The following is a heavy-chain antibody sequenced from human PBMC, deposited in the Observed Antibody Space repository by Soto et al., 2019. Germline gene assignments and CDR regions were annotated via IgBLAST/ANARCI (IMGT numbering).Heavy chain of an antibody. V-gene: IGHV1-69*01. D-gene: IGHD1-26*01. CDR3: ARDRWGSYSFDS. CDR2: IIPVFGTA. CDR1: GGVFRNYA. Sequence: QVQLVQSGAEVKQPGSSVKVSCKASGGVFRNYAINWVRQAPGQGLEWMGGIIPVFGTADYPQKFQGSVTITADESTTTAYMELTSLKTEDTAVYFCARDRWGSYSFDSWGQGTLVTVAS. J-gene: IGHJ5*01.